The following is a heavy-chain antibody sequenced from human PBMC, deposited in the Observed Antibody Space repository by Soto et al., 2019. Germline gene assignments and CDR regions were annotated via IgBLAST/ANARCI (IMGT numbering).Heavy chain of an antibody. D-gene: IGHD3-22*01. J-gene: IGHJ5*02. CDR2: IYYTGTH. CDR3: ARDRDRHSSGLPSFDP. CDR1: GVSVSNYY. Sequence: PWETLSLTCSVSGVSVSNYYWSWVRQPPGKRLEWIGYIYYTGTHDYNPSLRGRATISVDTSKDQFSLKLTSVTAADTAVYYCARDRDRHSSGLPSFDPWGQGILVTVSS. V-gene: IGHV4-59*02.